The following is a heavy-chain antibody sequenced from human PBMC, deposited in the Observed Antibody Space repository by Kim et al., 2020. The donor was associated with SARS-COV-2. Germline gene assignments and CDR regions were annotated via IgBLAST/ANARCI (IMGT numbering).Heavy chain of an antibody. J-gene: IGHJ6*02. CDR2: IDWDDDK. CDR3: ARIVTGTTNYYYGMDG. V-gene: IGHV2-70*01. Sequence: SGPTLVNPTQTLTLTCTFSGFSLSTSGMCVSWIRQPPGKALEWLAHIDWDDDKYYSTSLKTRLTISKDTSKNQVVLTLTNMDPVDTATYYCARIVTGTTNYYYGMDGWGQGTTVTVSS. D-gene: IGHD1-7*01. CDR1: GFSLSTSGMC.